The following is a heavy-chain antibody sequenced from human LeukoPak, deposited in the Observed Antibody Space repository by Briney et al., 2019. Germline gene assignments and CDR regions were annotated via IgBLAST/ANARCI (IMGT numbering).Heavy chain of an antibody. V-gene: IGHV1-69*06. J-gene: IGHJ6*03. CDR2: IIPIFGTA. CDR3: ARVNSRPNYYYYYMDV. D-gene: IGHD2/OR15-2a*01. CDR1: GGTFSSYA. Sequence: ASVTVSCKASGGTFSSYAISWVRQAPGQGLEWMGGIIPIFGTANYAQKFQGRVTITADKSTSTAYMELSSLRSEDTAVYYCARVNSRPNYYYYYMDVWGKGTTVTVSS.